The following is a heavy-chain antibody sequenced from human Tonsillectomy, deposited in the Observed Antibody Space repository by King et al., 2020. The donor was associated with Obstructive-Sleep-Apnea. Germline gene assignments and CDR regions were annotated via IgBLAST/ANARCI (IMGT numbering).Heavy chain of an antibody. D-gene: IGHD5-12*01. J-gene: IGHJ4*02. CDR1: GDSISNYY. V-gene: IGHV4-59*08. Sequence: QLQESGPGLVKPSETLSLTCTVTGDSISNYYWSWIRQPPGKGLEWIGYMYYSGSTNYNPSLKSRVTISVDTSKIQFSLRLSSWTATDTAVYYCARHRGVEDYGGYGDYFDYWGQGTLVTVSS. CDR3: ARHRGVEDYGGYGDYFDY. CDR2: MYYSGST.